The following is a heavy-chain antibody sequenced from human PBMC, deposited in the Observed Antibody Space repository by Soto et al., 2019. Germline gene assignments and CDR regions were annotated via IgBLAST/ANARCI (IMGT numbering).Heavy chain of an antibody. Sequence: SVKVSCNASGYSFTCYYMHWVRQAPGQGLESMGWINPHSGGTNYAQKFQGCVTMTRDTSISTAYMELSRLRSDDTAVYYCARVRQYYYDSSGYYHDAFDIWGQGTMVTVSS. V-gene: IGHV1-2*04. CDR3: ARVRQYYYDSSGYYHDAFDI. J-gene: IGHJ3*02. D-gene: IGHD3-22*01. CDR2: INPHSGGT. CDR1: GYSFTCYY.